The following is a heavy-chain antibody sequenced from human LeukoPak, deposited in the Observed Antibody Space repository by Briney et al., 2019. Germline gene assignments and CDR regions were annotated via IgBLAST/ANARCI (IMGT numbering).Heavy chain of an antibody. J-gene: IGHJ3*02. CDR2: IYYSGST. Sequence: PSETLSLTCTVSGVSISSGGYYWSWIRQHPGKGLEWIGYIYYSGSTYYNPSLKSRVTISVDTSKNQFSLKLSSVTAADTAVYYCARGRDSSGYYHAFDIWGQGTMVTVSS. D-gene: IGHD3-22*01. V-gene: IGHV4-31*03. CDR1: GVSISSGGYY. CDR3: ARGRDSSGYYHAFDI.